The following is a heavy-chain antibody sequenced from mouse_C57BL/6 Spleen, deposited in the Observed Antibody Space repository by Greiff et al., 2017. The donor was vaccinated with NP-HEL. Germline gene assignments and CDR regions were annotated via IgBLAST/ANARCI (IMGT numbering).Heavy chain of an antibody. CDR2: ISSGSSTT. CDR3: ARSTGTRRFDY. J-gene: IGHJ2*01. D-gene: IGHD4-1*02. CDR1: GFTFSDYG. V-gene: IGHV5-17*01. Sequence: DVQLVESGGGLVKPGASLKLSCAASGFTFSDYGMHWVRQAPEKGLEWVAYISSGSSTTYYADTVKGRFTISRDNAKNTLFLQMTSLRSEDTAMYYCARSTGTRRFDYWGQGTTLTVSS.